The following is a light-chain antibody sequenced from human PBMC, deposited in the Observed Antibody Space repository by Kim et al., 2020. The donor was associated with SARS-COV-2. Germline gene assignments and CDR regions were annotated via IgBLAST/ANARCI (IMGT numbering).Light chain of an antibody. Sequence: DIQMTQSPSTLSASVGDRATIACRASQSINSLLAWYQQKSGKAPKLLMYEASTIEDGVPSRFSGSGSGTEFTLTISSLQSDDFAIYYCQQYNRLSLTFGGGTKVDIK. V-gene: IGKV1-5*03. CDR3: QQYNRLSLT. J-gene: IGKJ4*01. CDR2: EAS. CDR1: QSINSL.